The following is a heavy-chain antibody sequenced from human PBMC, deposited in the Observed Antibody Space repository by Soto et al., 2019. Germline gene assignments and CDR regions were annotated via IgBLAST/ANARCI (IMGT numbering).Heavy chain of an antibody. J-gene: IGHJ5*02. CDR3: ARGHITLRWGPGSWFDP. Sequence: GASVKVSCKASGYTFTSYDINWVRQATGQGLEWMGWMNPNSGNTGYAQKFQGRVTMTRNTSISTAYMELSSLRSEDTAVYYCARGHITLRWGPGSWFDPWGQGTLVTVSS. V-gene: IGHV1-8*01. D-gene: IGHD3-16*01. CDR1: GYTFTSYD. CDR2: MNPNSGNT.